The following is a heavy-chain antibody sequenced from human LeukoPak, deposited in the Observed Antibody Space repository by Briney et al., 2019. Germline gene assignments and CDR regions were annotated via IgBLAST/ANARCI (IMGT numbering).Heavy chain of an antibody. CDR1: GYTFTSYA. V-gene: IGHV1-3*01. CDR2: INAGNGNT. Sequence: ASVKVSCKASGYTFTSYAMHWVRQAPGQRLEWMGWINAGNGNTKYSQKFQGRVTITRDTSAGTAYMELSSLRSEDTAVYYCAREGGYYYGMDVWGQGTTVTVSS. CDR3: AREGGYYYGMDV. J-gene: IGHJ6*02. D-gene: IGHD2-15*01.